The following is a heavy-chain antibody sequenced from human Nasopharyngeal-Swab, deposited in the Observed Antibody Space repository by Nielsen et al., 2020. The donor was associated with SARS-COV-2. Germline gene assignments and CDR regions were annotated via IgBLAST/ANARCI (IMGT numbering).Heavy chain of an antibody. CDR1: GYNFRGYD. D-gene: IGHD3-10*01. CDR2: MNPTADNT. V-gene: IGHV1-8*01. CDR3: TTSIFKYGGSTEY. Sequence: ASVKVSCKASGYNFRGYDINWVRRATGQGLEYMGWMNPTADNTGFARKFQGRITVTSNTAINTVYMELNSLTSEDTAVYYCTTSIFKYGGSTEYWGQGTLVTVSS. J-gene: IGHJ4*02.